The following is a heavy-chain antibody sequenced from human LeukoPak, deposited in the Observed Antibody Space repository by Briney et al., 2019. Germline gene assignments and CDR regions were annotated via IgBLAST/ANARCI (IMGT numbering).Heavy chain of an antibody. D-gene: IGHD5-18*01. V-gene: IGHV3-30*02. CDR1: GFTFSSYG. CDR3: AKDHSRGYSHGPFDF. CDR2: IQYDGSNK. J-gene: IGHJ4*02. Sequence: PGGSLRLSCAASGFTFSSYGMHWVRQAPGKGREWVAFIQYDGSNKYYADSVKGRFTISRDNSRNTVHLQMNSLRGEDTAVYSCAKDHSRGYSHGPFDFWGQGTLVTVSS.